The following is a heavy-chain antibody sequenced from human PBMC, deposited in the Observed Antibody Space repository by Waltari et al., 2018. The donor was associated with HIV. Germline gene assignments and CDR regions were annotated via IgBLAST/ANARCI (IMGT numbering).Heavy chain of an antibody. V-gene: IGHV1-18*01. J-gene: IGHJ6*02. CDR3: ARGVSIVRGVMIRGHMDV. CDR1: CYTFSAYP. CDR2: ISGYNGNT. D-gene: IGHD3-10*01. Sequence: VQLVQSGAEMRKPGASVKVYCRASCYTFSAYPISWVRQAPGQGREWMGWISGYNGNTNYAQKFQGRVNMTTDTSTSTAHMELRSLRSDDTAVYYCARGVSIVRGVMIRGHMDVWGQGTTVTVSS.